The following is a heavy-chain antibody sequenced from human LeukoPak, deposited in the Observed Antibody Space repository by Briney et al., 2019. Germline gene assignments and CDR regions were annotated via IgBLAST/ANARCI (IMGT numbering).Heavy chain of an antibody. D-gene: IGHD2-15*01. J-gene: IGHJ4*02. CDR2: IYHTGST. CDR3: ARPGYCSGGTCYFDS. Sequence: SETLSLTCAVSGFSISSSYYWGWFRQPPGKGLEWIGSIYHTGSTYYNPSLESRVTISVDTSKKQFSLNLRSVTAADTAVYYCARPGYCSGGTCYFDSWGQGALVTVSS. CDR1: GFSISSSYY. V-gene: IGHV4-38-2*01.